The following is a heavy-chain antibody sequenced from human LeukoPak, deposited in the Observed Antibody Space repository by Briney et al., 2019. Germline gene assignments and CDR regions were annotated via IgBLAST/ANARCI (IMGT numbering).Heavy chain of an antibody. V-gene: IGHV4-4*07. D-gene: IGHD3-3*01. J-gene: IGHJ4*02. CDR1: GGSINSYY. CDR2: IYASGIT. CDR3: ARGLVSEYRGQDLENFFDH. Sequence: SETLSLTCTVSGGSINSYYWSWVRQPAGKGLEWIGRIYASGITRYNPSLMSRVTMSLDTSTNQLSLRLTSMTAADTAVYYCARGLVSEYRGQDLENFFDHWGQGTLVTVSS.